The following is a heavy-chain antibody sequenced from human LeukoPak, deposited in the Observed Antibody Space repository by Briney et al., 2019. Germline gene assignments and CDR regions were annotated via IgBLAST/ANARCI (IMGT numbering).Heavy chain of an antibody. V-gene: IGHV1-2*02. Sequence: GASVKVSCKASGYTFTGYYMHWVRQAPGQGLEWMGWINPNSGGTNYAQKFQGRVTMTTDTSTSTAYMELRSLRSDDTAVYYCARGGGQQLNYYYYGMDVWGQGTTVTVSS. D-gene: IGHD6-13*01. CDR1: GYTFTGYY. J-gene: IGHJ6*02. CDR2: INPNSGGT. CDR3: ARGGGQQLNYYYYGMDV.